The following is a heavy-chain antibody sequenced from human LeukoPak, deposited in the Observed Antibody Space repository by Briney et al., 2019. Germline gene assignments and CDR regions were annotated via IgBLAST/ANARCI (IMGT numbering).Heavy chain of an antibody. CDR2: IYYSGST. CDR1: GGSVSSGSYY. J-gene: IGHJ4*02. D-gene: IGHD1-26*01. V-gene: IGHV4-39*01. Sequence: SETLSLTCTVSGGSVSSGSYYWGWIRQPPGKRLEWIGSIYYSGSTHYNPSLKSRVTISVDTSKNQFSLKLSSVTAADTAVYYCAMDSGSYSFDSWGQGTLVTVSS. CDR3: AMDSGSYSFDS.